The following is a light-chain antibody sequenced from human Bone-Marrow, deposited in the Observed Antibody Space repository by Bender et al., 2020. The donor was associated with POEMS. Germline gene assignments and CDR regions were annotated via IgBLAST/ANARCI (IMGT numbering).Light chain of an antibody. Sequence: QSALTQPASVSGSPGQSITISCTGTSSDIGGYNYVSWYQQEPGEAPKLVIYEVSNRPSGVSHRLSGSKSGNTASLTISGLQAEDEADYYCSSYTSTNTLVFGTGTKVTVL. J-gene: IGLJ1*01. V-gene: IGLV2-14*01. CDR3: SSYTSTNTLV. CDR2: EVS. CDR1: SSDIGGYNY.